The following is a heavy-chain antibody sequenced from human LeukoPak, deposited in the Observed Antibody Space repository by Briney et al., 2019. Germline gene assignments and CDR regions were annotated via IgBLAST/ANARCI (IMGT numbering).Heavy chain of an antibody. CDR3: ERGIGDDSSGYWVDY. J-gene: IGHJ4*02. CDR1: GGSFSGYY. D-gene: IGHD3-22*01. V-gene: IGHV4-34*01. Sequence: PSETLSLTCAVYGGSFSGYYWSWIRQPPGKGLEWIGEINHSGSTNYNPSLKSRVTISVDTSKNQFSLKLSSVTAADTAVYYCERGIGDDSSGYWVDYWGQGTLVTASS. CDR2: INHSGST.